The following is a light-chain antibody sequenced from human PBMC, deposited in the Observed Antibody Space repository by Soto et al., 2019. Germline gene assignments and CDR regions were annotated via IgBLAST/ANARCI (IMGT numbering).Light chain of an antibody. Sequence: EIVLTQSPGTLSLSPGERATLSCRASQSVSSSYLAWYQQKPGQAPRLLIYGASSRATGIPDRFSGSGSGTDFTLTISRLEPEDFGTYLCQQSYSTPGALTFGGGTRVDIK. CDR1: QSVSSSY. CDR3: QQSYSTPGALT. V-gene: IGKV3-20*01. J-gene: IGKJ4*01. CDR2: GAS.